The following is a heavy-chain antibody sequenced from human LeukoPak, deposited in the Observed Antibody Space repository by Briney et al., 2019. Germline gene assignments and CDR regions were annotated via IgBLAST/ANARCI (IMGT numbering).Heavy chain of an antibody. D-gene: IGHD5-18*01. J-gene: IGHJ4*02. Sequence: GGSLRLSCAASGFTFSSYAMGWVRQAPGKGREWVSSIIASGGNTYYADSVKGRFTISRDNSKITLDLQVNSLRAEDTAVYYCAKGNGYSYGRYYFAYWGQGTLVTVSS. CDR3: AKGNGYSYGRYYFAY. CDR1: GFTFSSYA. CDR2: IIASGGNT. V-gene: IGHV3-23*01.